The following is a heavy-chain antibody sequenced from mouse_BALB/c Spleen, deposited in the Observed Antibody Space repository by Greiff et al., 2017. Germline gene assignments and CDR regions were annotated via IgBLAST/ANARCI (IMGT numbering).Heavy chain of an antibody. CDR1: GYTFTSYY. CDR2: INPSNGGT. J-gene: IGHJ2*01. V-gene: IGHV1S81*02. Sequence: QVQLQQPGAELVKPGASVKLSCKASGYTFTSYYMYWVKQRPGQGLEWIGGINPSNGGTNFNEKFKSKATLTVDKSSSTAYMQLSSLTSEDSAVYYCNAAHPGVFDYWGQGTTLTVSS. CDR3: NAAHPGVFDY.